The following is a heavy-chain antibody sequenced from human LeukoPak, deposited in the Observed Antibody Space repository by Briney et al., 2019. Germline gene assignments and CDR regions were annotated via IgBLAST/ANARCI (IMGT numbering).Heavy chain of an antibody. CDR3: ARDYDYVWGSYLAY. V-gene: IGHV1-2*02. CDR1: GYTFTGYY. Sequence: VASVTVSCKASGYTFTGYYMHWVRQAPGQGLEWMGWINPDSGGTNYAQKFQGRVTMTRDTSISTAYMELSRLRSDDTAVYYCARDYDYVWGSYLAYWGQGTLVTVSS. D-gene: IGHD3-16*02. CDR2: INPDSGGT. J-gene: IGHJ4*02.